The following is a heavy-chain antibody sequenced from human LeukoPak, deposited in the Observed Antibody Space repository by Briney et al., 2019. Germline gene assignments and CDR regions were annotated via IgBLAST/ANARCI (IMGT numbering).Heavy chain of an antibody. D-gene: IGHD2-21*02. Sequence: PGGSLRLSCAASGFTFSSYAMSWVRQAPGTGLEWVSAISGSGGSTYYADSVQGRFTISRDNSKNTLYLQMNSLRAEDTAVYYCAKDSPPYCGGDCSYLDYWGQGTLVTVSS. V-gene: IGHV3-23*01. CDR1: GFTFSSYA. CDR2: ISGSGGST. CDR3: AKDSPPYCGGDCSYLDY. J-gene: IGHJ4*02.